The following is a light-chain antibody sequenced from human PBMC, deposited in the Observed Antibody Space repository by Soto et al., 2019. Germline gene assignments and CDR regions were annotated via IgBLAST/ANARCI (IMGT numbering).Light chain of an antibody. CDR3: SSLSTTSTPIV. V-gene: IGLV2-14*01. CDR2: EVN. J-gene: IGLJ1*01. CDR1: SSDIGLYNY. Sequence: QSVLSQPASMSGSPGQSITIPCTGASSDIGLYNYVSWCQHHPGKAPKLLISEVNVRPSGLSDRFSASKAGNTASLTISGLQPEDEAYYYCSSLSTTSTPIVFGSGTKVTVL.